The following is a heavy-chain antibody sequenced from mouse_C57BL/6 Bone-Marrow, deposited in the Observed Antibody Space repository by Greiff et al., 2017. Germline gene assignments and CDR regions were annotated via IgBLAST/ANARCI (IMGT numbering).Heavy chain of an antibody. D-gene: IGHD1-1*01. Sequence: EVKLVESGGDLVKPGGSLKLSCAASGFTFSSYGMSWVRQTPDKRLEWVATISSGGSYTYYPDSVKGRFPISRDNAKNTLYLQMSSLKSEDTAMYYCARRDYGKDYYAMDYWGQGTSVTVSS. V-gene: IGHV5-6*02. CDR3: ARRDYGKDYYAMDY. J-gene: IGHJ4*01. CDR1: GFTFSSYG. CDR2: ISSGGSYT.